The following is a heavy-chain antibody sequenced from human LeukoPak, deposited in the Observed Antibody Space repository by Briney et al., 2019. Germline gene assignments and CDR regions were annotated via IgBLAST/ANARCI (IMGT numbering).Heavy chain of an antibody. CDR3: AREPPYYYRINNWFDP. CDR2: ISAYNGNT. J-gene: IGHJ5*02. CDR1: GYTFTSYG. V-gene: IGHV1-18*01. D-gene: IGHD3-10*01. Sequence: GASVKVSCKASGYTFTSYGISGVRQAPGQGLEWMGWISAYNGNTNYAQKLQGRVTMTTDTSTSTAYMELRSLRSDDTAVYYCAREPPYYYRINNWFDPWGQGTLVTVSS.